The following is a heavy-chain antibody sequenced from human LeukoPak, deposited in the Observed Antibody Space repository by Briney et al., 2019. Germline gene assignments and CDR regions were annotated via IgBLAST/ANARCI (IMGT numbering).Heavy chain of an antibody. J-gene: IGHJ5*02. CDR1: GGSFSGHY. V-gene: IGHV4-34*01. D-gene: IGHD2-2*01. Sequence: SETLSLTCAVYGGSFSGHYWSWIRQPPGKGLEWIGEINHSGSTNYNPSLKSRVTISVDTSKNQFSLKLSSVTAADTAVYYCARVFCSSTSCYWVPFAGFGGWFDPWGQGTLVTVSS. CDR3: ARVFCSSTSCYWVPFAGFGGWFDP. CDR2: INHSGST.